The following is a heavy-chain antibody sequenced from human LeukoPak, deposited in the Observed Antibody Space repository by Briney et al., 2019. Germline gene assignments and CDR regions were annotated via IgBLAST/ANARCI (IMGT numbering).Heavy chain of an antibody. CDR2: INHSGST. CDR1: GGSISSYY. Sequence: PSETLSLTCTVSGGSISSYYWSWIRQPPGKGLEWIGEINHSGSTNYNPSLKSRVTISVDTSKNQFSLKLSSVTAADTAVYYCARGYGDWYFDLWGRGTLVTVSS. V-gene: IGHV4-34*01. CDR3: ARGYGDWYFDL. J-gene: IGHJ2*01. D-gene: IGHD4-17*01.